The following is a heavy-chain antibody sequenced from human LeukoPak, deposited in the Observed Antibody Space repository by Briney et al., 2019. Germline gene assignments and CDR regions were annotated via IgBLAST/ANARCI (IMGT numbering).Heavy chain of an antibody. CDR3: VELGITMIGGV. Sequence: GGSLRLSCAASGLTFSSYEMNWVRQAPGKGLEWVSYISSSGSTIYYADSVKGRFTISRDNAKNSLYLQMNSLRAEDTAVYYCVELGITMIGGVWGIGTTVTISS. J-gene: IGHJ6*04. V-gene: IGHV3-48*03. CDR2: ISSSGSTI. CDR1: GLTFSSYE. D-gene: IGHD3-10*02.